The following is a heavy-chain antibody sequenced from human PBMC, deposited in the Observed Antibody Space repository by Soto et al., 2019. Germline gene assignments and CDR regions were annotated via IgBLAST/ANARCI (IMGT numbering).Heavy chain of an antibody. CDR1: GGTFSSYT. Sequence: QVQLVQSGAEVKKPGSSVKVSCKASGGTFSSYTISWVRQAPGQGLEWMGRIIPILGIANYAQKFQGRVTITADKSTSTAYMELSSLRSEDTAVYYCERDPSRTYCGGDCYSDYWGQGTLVTVSS. D-gene: IGHD2-21*02. CDR2: IIPILGIA. V-gene: IGHV1-69*08. J-gene: IGHJ4*02. CDR3: ERDPSRTYCGGDCYSDY.